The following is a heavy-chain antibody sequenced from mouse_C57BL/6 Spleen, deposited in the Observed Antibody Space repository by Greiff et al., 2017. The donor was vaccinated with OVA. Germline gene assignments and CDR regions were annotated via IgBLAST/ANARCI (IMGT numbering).Heavy chain of an antibody. D-gene: IGHD2-5*01. CDR1: GYTFTSYG. J-gene: IGHJ1*03. CDR3: ARRADSNWYFDV. Sequence: VQLQQSGAELARPGASVKLSCKASGYTFTSYGISWVKQRTGQGLEWIGEIYPRSGNTYYNEKFKGKATLTADKSSSTAYMELRSLTSGDSAVYLCARRADSNWYFDVWGTGTTVTVSS. CDR2: IYPRSGNT. V-gene: IGHV1-81*01.